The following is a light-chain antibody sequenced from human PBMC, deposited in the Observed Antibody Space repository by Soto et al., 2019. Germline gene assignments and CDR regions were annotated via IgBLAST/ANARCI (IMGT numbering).Light chain of an antibody. J-gene: IGKJ4*01. V-gene: IGKV1-5*01. CDR3: QQYNSYSLT. Sequence: DIQMTQSPSTLPASVGDRVTITCRASQSISSWLAWYQQKPGKAPKLLIYDASSLESGVPSRFSGSGSGTEFTLTISSLQPDDFATYYCQQYNSYSLTFGGGTKVDIK. CDR2: DAS. CDR1: QSISSW.